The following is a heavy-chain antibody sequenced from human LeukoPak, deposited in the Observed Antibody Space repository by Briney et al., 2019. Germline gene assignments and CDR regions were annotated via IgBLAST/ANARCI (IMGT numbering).Heavy chain of an antibody. J-gene: IGHJ6*03. CDR1: GFTFSSYG. D-gene: IGHD3-16*02. Sequence: PGGSLRLSCAASGFTFSSYGMHWVRQAPGKGLEWVAVISYDGSNKYYADSVKGRFTISRDNAKNSLYLQMSSLRAEDTAVYYCARVSVSGSYLYMDVWGKGTTVTISS. V-gene: IGHV3-30*03. CDR3: ARVSVSGSYLYMDV. CDR2: ISYDGSNK.